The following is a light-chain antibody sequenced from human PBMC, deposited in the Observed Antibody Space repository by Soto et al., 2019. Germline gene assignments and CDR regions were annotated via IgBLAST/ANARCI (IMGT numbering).Light chain of an antibody. CDR2: DVT. V-gene: IGLV2-14*01. J-gene: IGLJ1*01. Sequence: QSVLTQPASVSGSPGQSITISCTGTSSDVGGYKYVSWYQQHPDKAPKLIIYDVTNRPSGISNRFSGSQSGNTASLTISGLQAEDEADYYCSSYTSSSSYVFGTGTKLTVL. CDR3: SSYTSSSSYV. CDR1: SSDVGGYKY.